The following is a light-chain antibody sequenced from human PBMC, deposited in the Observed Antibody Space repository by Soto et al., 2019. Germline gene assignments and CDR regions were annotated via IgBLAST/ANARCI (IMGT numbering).Light chain of an antibody. CDR2: EAT. V-gene: IGLV2-23*01. Sequence: QSALTQPASGSGSPGQSITISCTGTSSDVGSYDLVSWYQQHPGKAPKLMIYEATKRPSGVSVRFSGSKSGNTASLTISGLQAEDEADYYCCSYAGASTYVFGIGTKVTVL. CDR1: SSDVGSYDL. CDR3: CSYAGASTYV. J-gene: IGLJ1*01.